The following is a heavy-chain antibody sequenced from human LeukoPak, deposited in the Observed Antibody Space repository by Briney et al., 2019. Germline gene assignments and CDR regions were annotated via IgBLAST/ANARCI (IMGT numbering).Heavy chain of an antibody. CDR2: IKLDGSEK. CDR1: GFTFGKYW. Sequence: GGSLRLSCVASGFTFGKYWMSWVRQAPGKGLEWVANIKLDGSEKNYVDSVKGRFTISRDNTKNSLYLQVNSLRVEDTAVFYCARDQYDTWSRRGNFDSWGQGTLVIVSS. J-gene: IGHJ4*02. D-gene: IGHD3-3*01. CDR3: ARDQYDTWSRRGNFDS. V-gene: IGHV3-7*03.